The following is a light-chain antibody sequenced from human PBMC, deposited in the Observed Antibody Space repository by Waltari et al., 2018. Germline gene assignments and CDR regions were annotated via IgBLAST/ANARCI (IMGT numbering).Light chain of an antibody. CDR1: SANLGGYNY. J-gene: IGLJ1*01. Sequence: QSALTQPLSVSGSPGQSFTISCTGTSANLGGYNYVSWYQQNPGKAPKVVIYDINKWPSGVPDRFSGSKSGNTASLTISGLQAEDEADYYCCSYEATNTLVFGTGTKVTVL. CDR2: DIN. V-gene: IGLV2-11*01. CDR3: CSYEATNTLV.